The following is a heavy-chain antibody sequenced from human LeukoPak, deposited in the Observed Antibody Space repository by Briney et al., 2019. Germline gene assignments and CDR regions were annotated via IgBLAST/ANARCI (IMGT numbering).Heavy chain of an antibody. Sequence: SETLSLTCTVSDDSISSGSYYWSWVRQPAGKGLEWIGRIYTRGSTTYNPSLKSRVTMSLDTSKKQFSLNLNSVTAADTAVYYCARDEIYIAAAGFYWGQGTLVTVSS. V-gene: IGHV4-61*02. CDR2: IYTRGST. D-gene: IGHD6-25*01. CDR1: DDSISSGSYY. CDR3: ARDEIYIAAAGFY. J-gene: IGHJ4*02.